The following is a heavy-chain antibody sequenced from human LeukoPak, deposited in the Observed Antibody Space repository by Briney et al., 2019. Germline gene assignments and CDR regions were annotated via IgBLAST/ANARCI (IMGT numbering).Heavy chain of an antibody. Sequence: GGSLRLSCAASGFTFSSYAMSWVRQAPGKGLEWVAVIWYDGSNKYYADSVKGRFTISRDNSKNTLYLQMNSLRAEDTAVYYCARDLTSYYGSGSYIWGQGTMVTVSS. D-gene: IGHD3-10*01. CDR2: IWYDGSNK. CDR3: ARDLTSYYGSGSYI. V-gene: IGHV3-33*08. CDR1: GFTFSSYA. J-gene: IGHJ3*02.